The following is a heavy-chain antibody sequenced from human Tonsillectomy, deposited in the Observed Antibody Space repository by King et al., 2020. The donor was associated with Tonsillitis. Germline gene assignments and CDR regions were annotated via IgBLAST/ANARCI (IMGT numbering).Heavy chain of an antibody. V-gene: IGHV3-13*01. CDR1: GFTFSSYD. CDR3: ARSSGSYYIPTYSYGMDV. Sequence: VQLVESGGGLVQPGGSLRLSCAASGFTFSSYDMHWVRQATGKGLEWVSAIGTAGDTYYPGSVKGRFTISRENAKNSLYLQMNSLRAGDTAVYYCARSSGSYYIPTYSYGMDVWGQGTTVTVSS. J-gene: IGHJ6*02. CDR2: IGTAGDT. D-gene: IGHD3-10*01.